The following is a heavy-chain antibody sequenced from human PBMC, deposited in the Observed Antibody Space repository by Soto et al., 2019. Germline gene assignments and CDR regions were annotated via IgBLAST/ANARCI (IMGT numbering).Heavy chain of an antibody. D-gene: IGHD5-12*01. CDR1: GFSVSDYA. Sequence: HPGGSLRLSCAASGFSVSDYAIAWVRQAPGKGLEWVSSLSGSETMRQADSVKGRFTISRDNSKNTVYLQMNNLRVDDTALYYCTKSPRVATVFRWGLDPWGQGTLVTVSS. J-gene: IGHJ5*02. V-gene: IGHV3-23*01. CDR2: LSGSETM. CDR3: TKSPRVATVFRWGLDP.